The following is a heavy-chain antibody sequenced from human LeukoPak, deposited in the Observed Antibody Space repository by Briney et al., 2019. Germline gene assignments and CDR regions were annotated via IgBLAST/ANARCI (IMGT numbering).Heavy chain of an antibody. V-gene: IGHV4-34*01. D-gene: IGHD3-3*01. CDR2: INHSGST. CDR3: ARVGTNYDFWSGYPAADYYYGMDV. CDR1: GGSLSGYY. Sequence: SETLSLTCAVYGGSLSGYYWSWIRQPPGKGLEGIGEINHSGSTNYNHSLKSRFTISVDTSKNQFSLKLSSVTAAHTAVYYCARVGTNYDFWSGYPAADYYYGMDVWGQGTTVTVSS. J-gene: IGHJ6*02.